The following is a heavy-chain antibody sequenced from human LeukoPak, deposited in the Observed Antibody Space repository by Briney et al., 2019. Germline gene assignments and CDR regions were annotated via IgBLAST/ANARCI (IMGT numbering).Heavy chain of an antibody. CDR3: ARSLFCGGGDGSCPYYFDY. V-gene: IGHV4-30-4*02. CDR1: GGSTSGGDYY. D-gene: IGHD2-15*01. J-gene: IGHJ4*02. Sequence: PSETLSLTCTVSGGSTSGGDYYWSWIRQPPGKGLEWIGYIYYSGSTYYNPSLKSRVTISVDTSKNQFSLKLSSVTAADAAVYYCARSLFCGGGDGSCPYYFDYWGQGTLVTVSS. CDR2: IYYSGST.